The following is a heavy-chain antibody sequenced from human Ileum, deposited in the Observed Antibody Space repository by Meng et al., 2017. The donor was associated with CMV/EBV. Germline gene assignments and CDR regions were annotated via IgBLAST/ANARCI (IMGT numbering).Heavy chain of an antibody. CDR1: GFTFSRYH. Sequence: QLVVAVGGLLKPGGSLRLSCAASGFTFSRYHMNWVRQAPGKGLEWISYFSLSSDNIAYAASVKGRFTMSRDNAKSSLYLQMNSLRAEDTAVYYCVRDNAWAFDYWGQGILVTVSS. V-gene: IGHV3-21*03. CDR3: VRDNAWAFDY. CDR2: FSLSSDNI. J-gene: IGHJ4*02. D-gene: IGHD2-2*01.